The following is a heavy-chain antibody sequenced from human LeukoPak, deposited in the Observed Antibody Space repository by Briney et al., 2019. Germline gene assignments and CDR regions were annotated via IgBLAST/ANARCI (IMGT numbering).Heavy chain of an antibody. Sequence: GGSLRLSCAASGFTFSSYAMHWVRQAPGKGLEWVAVISYDGSNKYYADSVKGRFTISRDNSKNTLYLQMNSLRAEDTAVYYCAKDISNWWFGELTNYYGMDVWGKGTTVTVSS. V-gene: IGHV3-30-3*01. CDR1: GFTFSSYA. CDR3: AKDISNWWFGELTNYYGMDV. D-gene: IGHD3-10*01. J-gene: IGHJ6*04. CDR2: ISYDGSNK.